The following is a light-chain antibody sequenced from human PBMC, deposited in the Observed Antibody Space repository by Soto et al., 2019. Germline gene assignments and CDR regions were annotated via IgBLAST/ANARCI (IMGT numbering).Light chain of an antibody. CDR1: SSDVGGYNY. CDR3: SSYTSRSTRV. Sequence: QSALTQPASVSGSPGQSITIFCTGTSSDVGGYNYVSWYQQHPGKAPKLLIYEVSSRPSTVSNRFSGSKSGSTASLTVSGLQADDEADYYCSSYTSRSTRVFGGGTKLTVL. V-gene: IGLV2-14*01. CDR2: EVS. J-gene: IGLJ3*02.